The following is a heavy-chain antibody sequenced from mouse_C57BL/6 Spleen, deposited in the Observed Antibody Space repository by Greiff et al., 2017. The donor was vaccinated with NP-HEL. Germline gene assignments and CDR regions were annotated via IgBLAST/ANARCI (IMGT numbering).Heavy chain of an antibody. CDR2: IYPGDGDT. D-gene: IGHD1-1*01. CDR1: GYAFSSSW. J-gene: IGHJ2*01. CDR3: ARSAGGSSYYFDY. V-gene: IGHV1-82*01. Sequence: QVQLQQSGPELVKPGASVKISCKASGYAFSSSWMNWVKQRPGKGLEWIGRIYPGDGDTNYNGKFKGKATLTADKSSSTAYMQLSSLTSEDSAVYFCARSAGGSSYYFDYWGQGTTLTVSS.